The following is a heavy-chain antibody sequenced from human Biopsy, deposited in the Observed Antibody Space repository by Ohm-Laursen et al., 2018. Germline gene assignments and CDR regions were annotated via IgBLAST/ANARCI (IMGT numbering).Heavy chain of an antibody. CDR2: IDPNSGGT. Sequence: ASVKVSCKASGYTFSGYYIHWVRQAPGQGLEWMGWIDPNSGGTHYAQKFQGRVTMTTDTSTSAVYMEVRSLRSDDTAVYYCARGPLGPLFEWLLFQASLVFWGHRTTVTVSS. J-gene: IGHJ6*02. V-gene: IGHV1-2*02. D-gene: IGHD3-3*01. CDR3: ARGPLGPLFEWLLFQASLVF. CDR1: GYTFSGYY.